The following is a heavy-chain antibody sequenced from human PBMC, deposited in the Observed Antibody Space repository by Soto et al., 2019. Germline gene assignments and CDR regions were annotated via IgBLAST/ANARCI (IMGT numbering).Heavy chain of an antibody. CDR2: VKQDGSER. CDR1: GFSFSDYW. D-gene: IGHD2-15*01. J-gene: IGHJ6*02. Sequence: EVQLAESGGGLVQPGGSLRLSCAASGFSFSDYWMSWVRQAPGKGLEWVANVKQDGSERYYVDSVKGRFTISRDNAKNSLYLQMNSLRAEDTAVYYCARERVVVPATIFYYYALDVWGQGTTVTVSS. V-gene: IGHV3-7*05. CDR3: ARERVVVPATIFYYYALDV.